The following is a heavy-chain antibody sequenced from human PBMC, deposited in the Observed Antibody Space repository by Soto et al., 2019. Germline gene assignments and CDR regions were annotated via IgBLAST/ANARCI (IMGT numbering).Heavy chain of an antibody. V-gene: IGHV4-34*01. Sequence: SETLSLTCAVYGGSFSGYYWSWIRQPPGKGLEWIGEINHSGSTNYNPSHKSRVTISVDTSKNQFSLKLSSVTAADTAVYYCARTVVLMVYATGYFGYWGQGTLVTVSS. CDR1: GGSFSGYY. J-gene: IGHJ4*02. D-gene: IGHD2-8*01. CDR3: ARTVVLMVYATGYFGY. CDR2: INHSGST.